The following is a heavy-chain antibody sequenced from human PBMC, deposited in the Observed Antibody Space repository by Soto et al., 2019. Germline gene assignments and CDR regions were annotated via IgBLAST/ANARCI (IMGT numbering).Heavy chain of an antibody. D-gene: IGHD3-22*01. Sequence: GESLKISCNGSGYSFTSYWIAWVRQVPGKGLELRGVIYPGYSDIRYSPAFQGQVTISADKSISTAYLQWSSLKASDSAMYFCARHYYYDSSYYHPTNTPLPLDYWGQGTLVTVSS. CDR1: GYSFTSYW. V-gene: IGHV5-51*01. CDR2: IYPGYSDI. CDR3: ARHYYYDSSYYHPTNTPLPLDY. J-gene: IGHJ4*02.